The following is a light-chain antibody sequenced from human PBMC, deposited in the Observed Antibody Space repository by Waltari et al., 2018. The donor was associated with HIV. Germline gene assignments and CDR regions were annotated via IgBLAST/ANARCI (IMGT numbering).Light chain of an antibody. Sequence: QSALTQPASVSGSPGQSITISCSGTSRDVGGYRYVSWYQQHPGKAPKLVIFDVSMRPSGVSNRFSASRSGNTASLTISGLQTEDEGDYFCSAYARSAAHVIFGGGTKLTVL. CDR2: DVS. J-gene: IGLJ2*01. CDR1: SRDVGGYRY. CDR3: SAYARSAAHVI. V-gene: IGLV2-14*03.